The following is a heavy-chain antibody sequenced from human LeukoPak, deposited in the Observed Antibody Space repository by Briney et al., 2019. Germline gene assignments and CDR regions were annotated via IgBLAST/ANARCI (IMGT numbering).Heavy chain of an antibody. D-gene: IGHD2-2*01. CDR1: GGSIRGFY. J-gene: IGHJ6*02. CDR2: IYSSGTT. Sequence: SETLSLTCTLSGGSIRGFYWNWIRQPPGKGLDWIGHIYSSGTTDYNPSLKSRLTISVDTSKSQFSLKLASVTAADTAVYYCARAGGGCSRASCPIPYYGLDVWGQGTTVTVSS. V-gene: IGHV4-59*01. CDR3: ARAGGGCSRASCPIPYYGLDV.